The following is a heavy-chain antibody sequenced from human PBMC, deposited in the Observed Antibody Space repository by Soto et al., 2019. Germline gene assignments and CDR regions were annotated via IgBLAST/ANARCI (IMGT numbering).Heavy chain of an antibody. D-gene: IGHD3-3*01. V-gene: IGHV4-59*01. Sequence: PSETLSLTCTVSGGSISSYYWSLIRQPPGKGLEWIGYIYYSGSTNYNPSLKSRVTISVDTSKNQFSLKLSSVTAADTAVYYCARGSTIFGVILTWGQGTLVTVSS. CDR1: GGSISSYY. J-gene: IGHJ4*02. CDR2: IYYSGST. CDR3: ARGSTIFGVILT.